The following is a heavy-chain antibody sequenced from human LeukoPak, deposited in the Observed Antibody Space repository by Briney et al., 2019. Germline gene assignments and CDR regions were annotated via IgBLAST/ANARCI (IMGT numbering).Heavy chain of an antibody. Sequence: PGGSLRLSCAASGFTFTTYAMNWVRQAPGKGLEWVSSISLSSTYIYYADSVRGRFTISRDNAKNSLYLQMNSLRAEDTAVYYCARDLKRRVYYDSSGSDDAFDIWGQGTMVTASS. V-gene: IGHV3-21*01. J-gene: IGHJ3*02. CDR1: GFTFTTYA. CDR3: ARDLKRRVYYDSSGSDDAFDI. CDR2: ISLSSTYI. D-gene: IGHD3-22*01.